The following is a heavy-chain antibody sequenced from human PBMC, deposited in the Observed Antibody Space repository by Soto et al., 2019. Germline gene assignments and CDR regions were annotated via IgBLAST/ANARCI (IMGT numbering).Heavy chain of an antibody. CDR2: ISYSGST. CDR1: GGSISSYY. V-gene: IGHV4-59*01. J-gene: IGHJ4*02. CDR3: ARDISSGGYYYFAY. Sequence: SETLSLTCSVSGGSISSYYWSWIRQPPGKGLEWIGYISYSGSTKYNPSLKSRLTISVDTSKNQFSLKLSSVTAADTAVYYYARDISSGGYYYFAYWGQGTLVTVSS. D-gene: IGHD3-22*01.